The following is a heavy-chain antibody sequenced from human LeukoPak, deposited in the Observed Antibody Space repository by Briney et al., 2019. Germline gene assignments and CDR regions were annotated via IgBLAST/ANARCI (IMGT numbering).Heavy chain of an antibody. CDR3: AKLSDCSGGSCCSENYFDY. CDR2: ISYDGSNK. CDR1: GFTFSSYG. Sequence: PGGSLRLSCAASGFTFSSYGMHWVRQAPGKGLEWVAVISYDGSNKYYADSVKGRFTISRDNSKNTLYLQMNSLRAEDTAVYYCAKLSDCSGGSCCSENYFDYWGQGTLVTVSS. D-gene: IGHD2-15*01. J-gene: IGHJ4*02. V-gene: IGHV3-30*18.